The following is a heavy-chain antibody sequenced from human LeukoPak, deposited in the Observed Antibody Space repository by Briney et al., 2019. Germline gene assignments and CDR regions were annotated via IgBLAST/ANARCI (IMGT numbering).Heavy chain of an antibody. J-gene: IGHJ5*02. CDR1: GFTFTTHA. Sequence: PGGSLRLSCAASGFTFTTHAMSWVRQSPGEAPQWVSGITSSGESTFYADSVQGRFTISRDNSKNTLYLQMESLTVEDTAVYYCAKDRWELLGWFDPWGQGTLVTVSS. V-gene: IGHV3-23*01. CDR2: ITSSGEST. CDR3: AKDRWELLGWFDP. D-gene: IGHD1-26*01.